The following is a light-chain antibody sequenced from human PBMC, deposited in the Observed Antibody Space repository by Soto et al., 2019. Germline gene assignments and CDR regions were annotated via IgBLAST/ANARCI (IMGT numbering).Light chain of an antibody. CDR1: QGISSY. CDR3: QTYYSYLQGFT. Sequence: AIRMTQSPSSLSASTGDRVTITCRASQGISSYLAWYQQKPGKAPKLLIYAASTLQSGAPSRFSGSGSGTDFTLTISCLQSGDSATYYCQTYYSYLQGFTYGPGTKVDIK. CDR2: AAS. J-gene: IGKJ3*01. V-gene: IGKV1-8*01.